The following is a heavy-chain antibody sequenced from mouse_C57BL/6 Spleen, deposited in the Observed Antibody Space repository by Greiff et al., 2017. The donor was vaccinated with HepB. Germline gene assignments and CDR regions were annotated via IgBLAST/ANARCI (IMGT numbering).Heavy chain of an antibody. J-gene: IGHJ2*01. CDR3: ESVSTVGARVDY. Sequence: VHLVESGAELARPGASVKLSCKASGYSFTSYTMHWVKQRPGQGLEWIGYINPRSGYTKYNHKFKDKATLTADKSYSTAYMQLSSLTSEDSAVYYCESVSTVGARVDYWGKGTTLTVSS. D-gene: IGHD1-1*01. V-gene: IGHV1-4*01. CDR1: GYSFTSYT. CDR2: INPRSGYT.